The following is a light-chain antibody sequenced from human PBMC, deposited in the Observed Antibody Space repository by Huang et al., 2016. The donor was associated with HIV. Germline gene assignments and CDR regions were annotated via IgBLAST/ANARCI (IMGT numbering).Light chain of an antibody. Sequence: EIVMTQSPATLSVFPGQRVTLSCRANRSVSTNLAWYQQRHGQAPRRLIYGSSTRAPGSPARFSGSGSGTDFSLTISSLQSEDFALYYCHQYNNWLLSFGGGTRV. CDR2: GSS. V-gene: IGKV3-15*01. CDR1: RSVSTN. CDR3: HQYNNWLLS. J-gene: IGKJ4*01.